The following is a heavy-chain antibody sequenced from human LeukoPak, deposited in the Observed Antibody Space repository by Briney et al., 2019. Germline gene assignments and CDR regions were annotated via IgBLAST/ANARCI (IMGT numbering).Heavy chain of an antibody. CDR3: ARDRGIAEADSFDP. Sequence: GASVKVSCKASGYTYTTDGISWVRHAPGQGLEWMGWIDTYSGKTNYAQRFQGRVTMTSDTSTSTAYMELRSLRSDDTAVYYCARDRGIAEADSFDPWGQGTLVTVSS. J-gene: IGHJ5*02. V-gene: IGHV1-18*01. D-gene: IGHD6-13*01. CDR2: IDTYSGKT. CDR1: GYTYTTDG.